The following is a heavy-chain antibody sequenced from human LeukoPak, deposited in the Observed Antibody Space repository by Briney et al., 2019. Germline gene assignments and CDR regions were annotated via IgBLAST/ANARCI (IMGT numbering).Heavy chain of an antibody. J-gene: IGHJ4*02. D-gene: IGHD2-2*01. CDR3: ARGYCSSATCRHFDY. V-gene: IGHV1-18*01. CDR2: ISVYNGNT. CDR1: GYAFTNYA. Sequence: GASVKVSCKASGYAFTNYAISWVRQAPAQGLERMGWISVYNGNTNYAQKLQGRVTMTADTSTTTAYMELRSLRSDDTAVYYCARGYCSSATCRHFDYWGQGALVTVSS.